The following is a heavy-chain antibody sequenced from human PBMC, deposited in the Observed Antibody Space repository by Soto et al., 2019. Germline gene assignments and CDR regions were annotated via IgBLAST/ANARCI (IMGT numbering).Heavy chain of an antibody. CDR1: GFTFSSYS. J-gene: IGHJ4*02. D-gene: IGHD3-22*01. CDR3: ARDWSPPYYYDSSGYYGHER. CDR2: ISSSSSTI. V-gene: IGHV3-48*02. Sequence: GGSLRLSCAASGFTFSSYSMNWVRQAPGKGLEWVSYISSSSSTIYYADSVKGRFTISRDNAKNSLYLQMNSLRDEDTAVYYCARDWSPPYYYDSSGYYGHERWGQGTLVTVSS.